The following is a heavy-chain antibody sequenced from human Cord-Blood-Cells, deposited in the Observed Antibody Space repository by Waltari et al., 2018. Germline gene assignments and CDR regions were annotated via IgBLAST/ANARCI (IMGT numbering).Heavy chain of an antibody. V-gene: IGHV1-69*01. Sequence: QVQLVQSGAEVKKPGPSVKVSCKASGGTFSCYAFRWVRQAPGQGLEWMGGIIPIFGTANYAQKFQGRVTITADESTSTAYMELSSLRSEDTAVYYCARDFAAVPLDWGQGTLVTVSS. CDR2: IIPIFGTA. CDR1: GGTFSCYA. CDR3: ARDFAAVPLD. D-gene: IGHD6-25*01. J-gene: IGHJ4*02.